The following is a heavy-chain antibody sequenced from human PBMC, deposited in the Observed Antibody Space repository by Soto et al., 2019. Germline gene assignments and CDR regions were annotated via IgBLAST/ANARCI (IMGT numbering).Heavy chain of an antibody. D-gene: IGHD3-3*01. CDR2: IYYSGST. CDR3: ARDLYYDFWSGSNYGMDV. V-gene: IGHV4-59*01. J-gene: IGHJ6*02. CDR1: DGSISSYY. Sequence: SDPLSDTWTVADGSISSYYWSRILQPPGKGLEWIGYIYYSGSTNYNPSLKSRVTISVDTSKNQFSLKLSSVTAADTAVYYCARDLYYDFWSGSNYGMDVWGQGTTVTVSS.